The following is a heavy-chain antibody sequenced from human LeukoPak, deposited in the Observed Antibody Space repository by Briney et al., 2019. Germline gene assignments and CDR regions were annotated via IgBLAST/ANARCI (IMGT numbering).Heavy chain of an antibody. CDR2: LYSGGNT. CDR3: AREGASSSFGY. J-gene: IGHJ4*02. D-gene: IGHD6-13*01. CDR1: GFTVSSNY. Sequence: GGSLRLSCVVSGFTVSSNYMSWVRQAPGKGLEWVSVLYSGGNTYHADSVKGRFTISRDNSKNTLYLQMNSLRAEDTAVYYCAREGASSSFGYWGQGALVTVSS. V-gene: IGHV3-53*01.